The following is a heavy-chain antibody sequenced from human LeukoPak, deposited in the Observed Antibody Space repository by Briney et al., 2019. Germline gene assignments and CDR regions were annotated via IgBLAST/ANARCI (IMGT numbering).Heavy chain of an antibody. CDR1: GFTFSSYG. D-gene: IGHD6-19*01. CDR3: AKDRSSFEGDYFDY. CDR2: ISGSGGST. J-gene: IGHJ4*02. V-gene: IGHV3-23*01. Sequence: PGGSLRLSCAASGFTFSSYGMHWVRQAPGKGLEWVSAISGSGGSTYYADSVKGRFTISRDNSKNTLYLQMNSLRAEDTAVYYCAKDRSSFEGDYFDYWGQGTLVTVSS.